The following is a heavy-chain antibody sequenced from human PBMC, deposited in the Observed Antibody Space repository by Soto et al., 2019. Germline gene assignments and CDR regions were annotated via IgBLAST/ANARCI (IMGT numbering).Heavy chain of an antibody. CDR3: AGDRSNSPDYFDY. V-gene: IGHV4-30-4*01. Sequence: SETLSLTCTVSGGSINSDDYYWSWIRQPPGKGLEWIGHIYYSVRTNYNPSLESRLTISLDTSKNQFSLKLGSVSAADTAVYFCAGDRSNSPDYFDYWGQGTLVTVCS. J-gene: IGHJ4*02. D-gene: IGHD6-6*01. CDR1: GGSINSDDYY. CDR2: IYYSVRT.